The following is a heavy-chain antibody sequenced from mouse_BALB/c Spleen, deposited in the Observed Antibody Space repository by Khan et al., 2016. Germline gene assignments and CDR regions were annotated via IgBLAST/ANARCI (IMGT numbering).Heavy chain of an antibody. D-gene: IGHD1-1*01. CDR1: GYTFTNYG. Sequence: QIQLVQSGPELKKPGETVKISCKASGYTFTNYGMNWVKQAPGKGLKWMGWINTNTGAPTYAEEFKGRFAFSLETSDSTAYLQINNLKHEETATYFCAEDYYCSKWFAYWGQGTLVTVSA. CDR3: AEDYYCSKWFAY. J-gene: IGHJ3*01. V-gene: IGHV9-3*02. CDR2: INTNTGAP.